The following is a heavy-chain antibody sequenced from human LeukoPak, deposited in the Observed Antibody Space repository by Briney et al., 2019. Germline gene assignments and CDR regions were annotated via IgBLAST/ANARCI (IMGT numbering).Heavy chain of an antibody. J-gene: IGHJ4*02. CDR3: ARDHNGSCDY. Sequence: GASVKASCKTSGYTFTTYYIHWVRRAPGQGLECMGWINPDSGDTHYAQKFRGTLTMTRDTSISTVYMELSGLTSDDTAVYYCARDHNGSCDYWGQGTLVSVSS. CDR2: INPDSGDT. CDR1: GYTFTTYY. V-gene: IGHV1-2*02. D-gene: IGHD1-26*01.